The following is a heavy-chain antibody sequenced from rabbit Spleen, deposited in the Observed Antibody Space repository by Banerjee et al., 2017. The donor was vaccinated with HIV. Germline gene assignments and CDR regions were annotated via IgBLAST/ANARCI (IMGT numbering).Heavy chain of an antibody. D-gene: IGHD4-1*01. CDR1: GFSFSSGYY. J-gene: IGHJ4*01. V-gene: IGHV1S43*01. Sequence: QSLEESGGDLVKPGASLTLTCTASGFSFSSGYYIWWVRQAPGKGLEWVACIYTGSGSTWYANWAKGRFTITRSTSLNTVTLQMTSLTAADTATYFCAKTASTYYSGVVMTGYFGLWGQGTLVTVS. CDR2: IYTGSGST. CDR3: AKTASTYYSGVVMTGYFGL.